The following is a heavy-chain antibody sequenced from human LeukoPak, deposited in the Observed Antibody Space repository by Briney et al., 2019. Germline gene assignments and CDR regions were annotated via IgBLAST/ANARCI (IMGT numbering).Heavy chain of an antibody. J-gene: IGHJ4*02. CDR3: ARDQAYYDSSGYYVDY. V-gene: IGHV3-21*01. CDR2: ISSSSSYI. Sequence: GGSLRLSCAASGFTFSSYSMNWVSQAPGKGREWVLSISSSSSYIYYADSVKGRFTISRDNAKNSLYLQMNSLRAEDTAVYYCARDQAYYDSSGYYVDYWGQGTLVTVSS. CDR1: GFTFSSYS. D-gene: IGHD3-22*01.